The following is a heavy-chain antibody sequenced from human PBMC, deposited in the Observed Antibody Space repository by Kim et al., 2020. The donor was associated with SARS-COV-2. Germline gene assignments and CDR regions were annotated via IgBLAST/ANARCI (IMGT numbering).Heavy chain of an antibody. D-gene: IGHD3-10*01. V-gene: IGHV4-34*01. J-gene: IGHJ4*02. Sequence: SETLSLTCAVYGGSFSGYYWSWIRQPPGKGLEWIGEINHSGRTNNNPSLKSRVTISVDTSKNQFSLKLTSVTAADTAVYYCARRLSNTSGWGSHYCDLWGQGILVTVSS. CDR3: ARRLSNTSGWGSHYCDL. CDR1: GGSFSGYY. CDR2: INHSGRT.